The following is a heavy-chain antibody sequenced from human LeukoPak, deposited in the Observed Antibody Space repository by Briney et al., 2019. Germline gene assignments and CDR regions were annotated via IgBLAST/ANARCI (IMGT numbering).Heavy chain of an antibody. D-gene: IGHD7-27*01. CDR2: MYSGGST. Sequence: SGGSLRLSCAASGFTVSSYYMTWVRQAPGKGLEWVSVMYSGGSTYYADSVKGRVAISRDNSQNTVFLQMNTLRAEDTAVYYCARKLTGSFDVWGQGTMVTVSS. CDR1: GFTVSSYY. CDR3: ARKLTGSFDV. J-gene: IGHJ3*01. V-gene: IGHV3-66*01.